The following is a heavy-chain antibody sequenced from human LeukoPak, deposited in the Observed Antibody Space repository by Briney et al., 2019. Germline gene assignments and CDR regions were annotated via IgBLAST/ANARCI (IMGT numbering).Heavy chain of an antibody. Sequence: SETLSLTCAVYGGSFSGYYWSWIRQPPGKGLEWIGSIFYSGSTNSNPSLKSRVTISVDTSKNQFSLKLSSVTAADTAVYYCARGTSSWYFFGYYFDYWGQGTLVTVSS. CDR3: ARGTSSWYFFGYYFDY. D-gene: IGHD6-13*01. CDR2: IFYSGST. CDR1: GGSFSGYY. J-gene: IGHJ4*02. V-gene: IGHV4-59*01.